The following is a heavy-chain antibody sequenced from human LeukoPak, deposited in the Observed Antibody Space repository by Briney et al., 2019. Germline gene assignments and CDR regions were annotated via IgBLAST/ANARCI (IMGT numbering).Heavy chain of an antibody. D-gene: IGHD6-13*01. J-gene: IGHJ4*02. CDR2: ISANGGST. CDR1: GFIISNYA. CDR3: VKDVYQGDRRSWYYFEH. Sequence: GGSLRLSCSASGFIISNYAMHWVRQAPGKGLEYVSAISANGGSTYYADSVKGRFTISRDNSKNTLYLQMSSLRAEDTAIYHCVKDVYQGDRRSWYYFEHWAEGPVVSV. V-gene: IGHV3-64D*06.